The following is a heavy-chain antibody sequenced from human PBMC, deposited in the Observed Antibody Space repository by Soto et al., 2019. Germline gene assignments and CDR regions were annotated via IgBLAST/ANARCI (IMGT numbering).Heavy chain of an antibody. Sequence: GGSLRLSCAASGFTFSNAWMNWVRQAPGKGLEWVGRIKSKTDGGTTDYAAPVKGRFTISRDDSKNTLYLQMNSLKTEDTAVYYCTTVLAIAAAAHDPYFDYWGQGTLVTVSS. CDR1: GFTFSNAW. J-gene: IGHJ4*02. V-gene: IGHV3-15*07. D-gene: IGHD6-13*01. CDR2: IKSKTDGGTT. CDR3: TTVLAIAAAAHDPYFDY.